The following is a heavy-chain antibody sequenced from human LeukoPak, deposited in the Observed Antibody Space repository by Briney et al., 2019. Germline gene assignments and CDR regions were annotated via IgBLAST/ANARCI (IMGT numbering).Heavy chain of an antibody. CDR1: CVSISSSNYY. Sequence: PSETLSLTCTVSCVSISSSNYYWGWTRQPPGKVLEWIGSNYYSGSTYYNPSLKSLVTISVDTTKNQFSLKLSSVTAADTAVYYCARRPTYYYDSSGLPVDYWGQGTLVTVSS. J-gene: IGHJ4*02. CDR2: NYYSGST. V-gene: IGHV4-39*01. CDR3: ARRPTYYYDSSGLPVDY. D-gene: IGHD3-22*01.